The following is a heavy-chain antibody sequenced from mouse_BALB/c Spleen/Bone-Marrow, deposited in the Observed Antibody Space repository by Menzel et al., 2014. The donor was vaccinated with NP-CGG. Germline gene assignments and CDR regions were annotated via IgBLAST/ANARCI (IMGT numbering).Heavy chain of an antibody. CDR1: GYAFTNYS. Sequence: VQLQQSGAELVRPGTSVKVSCKASGYAFTNYSIEWVKQRLGQGLEWIGVINPGSGGTNYNEKFKGKATLTADKSSSTAYMQLSSLTSDDSAVYFCARWDYAMDYWGQGTSVTVSS. J-gene: IGHJ4*01. CDR3: ARWDYAMDY. V-gene: IGHV1-54*01. CDR2: INPGSGGT.